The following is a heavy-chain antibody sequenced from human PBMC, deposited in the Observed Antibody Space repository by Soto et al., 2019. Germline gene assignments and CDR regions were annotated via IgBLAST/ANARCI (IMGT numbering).Heavy chain of an antibody. CDR3: AREYYGLLTGYYNDH. CDR1: GFPFSSYW. J-gene: IGHJ4*02. CDR2: ISGDGTTI. D-gene: IGHD3-9*01. V-gene: IGHV3-74*01. Sequence: DVQLVESGGDSVQPGGSLRLSCAASGFPFSSYWMHWVRHTPGKGLEWVSHISGDGTTIYYADSVTGRFTVSRDNAKNTLSLQMSGLGAEDTAVYYCAREYYGLLTGYYNDHWGQGTLVSVSS.